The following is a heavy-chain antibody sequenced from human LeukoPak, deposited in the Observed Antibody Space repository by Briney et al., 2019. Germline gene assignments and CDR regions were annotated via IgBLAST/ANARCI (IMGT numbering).Heavy chain of an antibody. J-gene: IGHJ6*03. CDR2: MNPNSGNT. D-gene: IGHD3-3*01. V-gene: IGHV1-8*01. CDR1: GYTFTSYD. Sequence: GASVKVSCKASGYTFTSYDINWVRQATGQGLEWMGWMNPNSGNTGYAQKFQGRVTITRNTSISTAYMELSSLRSEDTAVYYCARVSSLDFWSGYFRYYYYMDVWGKGTTVTVSS. CDR3: ARVSSLDFWSGYFRYYYYMDV.